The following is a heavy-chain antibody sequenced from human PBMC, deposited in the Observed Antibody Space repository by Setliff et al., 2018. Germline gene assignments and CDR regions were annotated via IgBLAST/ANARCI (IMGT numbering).Heavy chain of an antibody. CDR1: GYTFTSYG. CDR2: ISAYNGNT. V-gene: IGHV1-18*01. D-gene: IGHD2-15*01. Sequence: ASVKVSCKASGYTFTSYGISWVRQAPGQGLEWMGWISAYNGNTNYAQKLQGRVTMTTDTSTSTAYMELRNLRSDDTAVYYCARDLVGYCSGGSCYDWDYWGQGTLVTVSS. J-gene: IGHJ4*02. CDR3: ARDLVGYCSGGSCYDWDY.